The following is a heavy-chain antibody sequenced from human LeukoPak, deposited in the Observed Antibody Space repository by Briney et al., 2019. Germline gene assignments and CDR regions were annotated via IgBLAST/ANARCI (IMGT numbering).Heavy chain of an antibody. J-gene: IGHJ3*02. V-gene: IGHV3-48*01. Sequence: GGSLRLSCAASGFTFSTYIMNWVRQDPGKGLEWVSYISSSSSTIYYADSVKGRFTISRDNAKNSLYLQMNSLRAEDTAVYYCARVDGWELDGWERDLYAFDIWGQGTMVTVSS. CDR3: ARVDGWELDGWERDLYAFDI. CDR1: GFTFSTYI. D-gene: IGHD1-26*01. CDR2: ISSSSSTI.